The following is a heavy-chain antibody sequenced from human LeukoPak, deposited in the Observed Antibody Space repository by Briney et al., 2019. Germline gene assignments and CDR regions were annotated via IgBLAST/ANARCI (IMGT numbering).Heavy chain of an antibody. D-gene: IGHD5-24*01. J-gene: IGHJ2*01. CDR3: ARDFRRDGYNYIHWHFDL. CDR2: IYTSGNT. CDR1: GGSISGYH. V-gene: IGHV4-4*07. Sequence: PSETLSLTCTVSGGSISGYHWSWIRQPAGKGLEWIGRIYTSGNTNYNPSLKSRVTMSVDTSKNQFSLRLSSVTAADTAVFYCARDFRRDGYNYIHWHFDLWGRGTMVTVSS.